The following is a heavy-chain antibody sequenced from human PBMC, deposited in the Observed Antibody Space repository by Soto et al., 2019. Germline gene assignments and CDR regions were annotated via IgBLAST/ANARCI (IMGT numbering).Heavy chain of an antibody. V-gene: IGHV3-48*03. J-gene: IGHJ6*02. Sequence: WVRQAPGKGLEWVSYISSSGSTIYYADSVKGRFTISRDNAKNSLYLQMNSLRAEDTAVYYCAHEDIAAAGTYGMDVWGQGTTVTVSS. CDR3: AHEDIAAAGTYGMDV. D-gene: IGHD6-13*01. CDR2: ISSSGSTI.